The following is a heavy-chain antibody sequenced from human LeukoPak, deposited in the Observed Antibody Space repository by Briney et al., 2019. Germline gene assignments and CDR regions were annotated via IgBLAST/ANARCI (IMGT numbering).Heavy chain of an antibody. CDR1: GFTFTSSA. V-gene: IGHV1-58*02. Sequence: GASVKVSCKASGFTFTSSAMQWVRQARGQRLKWIGWIVVGSGNTNYAQKFQERVTITRDMSTSTAYMELSSLRSEDTAVYYCAAVKPNSSAARSNAFDIWGQGTMVTVSS. J-gene: IGHJ3*02. CDR2: IVVGSGNT. D-gene: IGHD3-22*01. CDR3: AAVKPNSSAARSNAFDI.